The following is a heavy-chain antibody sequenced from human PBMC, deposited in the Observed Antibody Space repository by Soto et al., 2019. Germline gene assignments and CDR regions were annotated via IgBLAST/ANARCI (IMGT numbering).Heavy chain of an antibody. D-gene: IGHD3-3*01. CDR3: AKDNDFWSGYLDY. J-gene: IGHJ4*02. CDR2: ISGSGGST. CDR1: GFTFSSYA. V-gene: IGHV3-23*04. Sequence: VQLVESGGGVVQPGRSLRLSCAASGFTFSSYAMSWVRQAPGKGLEWVSAISGSGGSTYYADSVKGRFTISRDNSKNTLYLQMNSLRAEDTAVYYCAKDNDFWSGYLDYWGQGTLVTVSS.